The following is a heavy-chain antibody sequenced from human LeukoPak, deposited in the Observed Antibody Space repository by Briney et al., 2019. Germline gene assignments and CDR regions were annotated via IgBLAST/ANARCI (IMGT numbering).Heavy chain of an antibody. Sequence: SETLSLTCTVSGGSISNYYWSWIRQPPGKGLEWIGYIHYSGSTNYNPSLKSRVTISVDTSKNQFSLKLSSVTAADTAVYYCARRITIFGVVTRAFDIWGQGTMVTVSS. CDR3: ARRITIFGVVTRAFDI. V-gene: IGHV4-59*12. CDR2: IHYSGST. CDR1: GGSISNYY. J-gene: IGHJ3*02. D-gene: IGHD3-3*01.